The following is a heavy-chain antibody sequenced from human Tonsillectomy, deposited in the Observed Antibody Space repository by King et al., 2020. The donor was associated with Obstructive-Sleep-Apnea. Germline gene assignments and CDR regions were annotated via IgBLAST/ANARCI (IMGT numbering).Heavy chain of an antibody. J-gene: IGHJ4*02. CDR3: ARGGSDDYDILTGYYDFDY. D-gene: IGHD3-9*01. Sequence: VQLQQWGAGLLKPSETLSLPCAVYGGSFSGYYWSWIRQPPGKGLEWIGEINHSGSTNYNPSLKSRVTISVDTSKNQFSLKLSSVTAADTAVYYCARGGSDDYDILTGYYDFDYWGQGTLVTVSS. CDR2: INHSGST. CDR1: GGSFSGYY. V-gene: IGHV4-34*01.